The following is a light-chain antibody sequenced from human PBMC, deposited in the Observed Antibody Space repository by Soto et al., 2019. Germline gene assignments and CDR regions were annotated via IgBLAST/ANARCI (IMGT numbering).Light chain of an antibody. Sequence: EIVLTQSPGTLSLSPGERATLSCRASQSVSSGDLAWYQQKPGQAPRLLIYGASSRATGIPDRFSGSGSGTDFPLTLSRLEPEDFAVYYCQQYGSAPPYTLGQGTKLEIK. CDR1: QSVSSGD. CDR2: GAS. CDR3: QQYGSAPPYT. V-gene: IGKV3-20*01. J-gene: IGKJ2*01.